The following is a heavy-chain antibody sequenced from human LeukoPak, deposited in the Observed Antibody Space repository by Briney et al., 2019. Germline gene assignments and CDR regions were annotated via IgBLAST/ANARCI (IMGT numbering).Heavy chain of an antibody. V-gene: IGHV3-74*01. Sequence: WGSLSLSCAASGFTFSSYWMHWVRQAPGKGLVWVSRINTDCSSTNYADSVKGRFTISRDNAENTLYLQMNSLRAEDTAVYYCAREPGGYSYGYFDNWGQGTLVTVSS. CDR1: GFTFSSYW. D-gene: IGHD5-18*01. CDR2: INTDCSST. CDR3: AREPGGYSYGYFDN. J-gene: IGHJ4*02.